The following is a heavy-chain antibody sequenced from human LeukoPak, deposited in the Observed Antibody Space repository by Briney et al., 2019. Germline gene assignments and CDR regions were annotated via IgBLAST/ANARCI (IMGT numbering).Heavy chain of an antibody. V-gene: IGHV4-59*01. D-gene: IGHD4-17*01. Sequence: PSETLSLTCTVSGGCISSYYWSWIRQTPGKGLEWIGYIYYSGSTNYNPSLKSRVTISVDTSKNQFSLKLSSVTAADTAVYYCARVDRVHGEHNWFDPWGQGTLVTVSS. CDR3: ARVDRVHGEHNWFDP. CDR2: IYYSGST. J-gene: IGHJ5*02. CDR1: GGCISSYY.